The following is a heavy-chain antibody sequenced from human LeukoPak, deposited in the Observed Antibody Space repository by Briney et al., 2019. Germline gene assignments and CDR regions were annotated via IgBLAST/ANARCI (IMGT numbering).Heavy chain of an antibody. CDR1: GYTFTGYY. J-gene: IGHJ6*03. Sequence: ASVKVSCKASGYTFTGYYMHWVRQAPGQGLEWMGWINLNSGGTNYAQKFQGRVTMTRNTSISTAYMELSSLRSEDTAVYYCARDRPPPTVGQLDRNPQYYYYMDVWGKGTTVTISS. D-gene: IGHD6-13*01. CDR3: ARDRPPPTVGQLDRNPQYYYYMDV. V-gene: IGHV1-2*02. CDR2: INLNSGGT.